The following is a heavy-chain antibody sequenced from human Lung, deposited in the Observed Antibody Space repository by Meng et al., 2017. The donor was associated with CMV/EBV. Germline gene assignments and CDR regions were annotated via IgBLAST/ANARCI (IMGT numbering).Heavy chain of an antibody. V-gene: IGHV1-2*02. CDR2: INPNSGGT. CDR1: GYTFNGYN. D-gene: IGHD3/OR15-3a*01. J-gene: IGHJ6*02. CDR3: ARLFHTILGTGYYYGMDV. Sequence: ASXXVSXKASGYTFNGYNMHWVRQAPGQGLEWMGWINPNSGGTNYAQRFQGRVTLTIDTSISTAYMELSRLKSDDTAVYFCARLFHTILGTGYYYGMDVWXQGSXVTGAS.